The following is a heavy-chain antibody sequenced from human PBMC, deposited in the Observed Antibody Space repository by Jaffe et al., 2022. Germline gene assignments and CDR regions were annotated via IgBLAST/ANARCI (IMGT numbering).Heavy chain of an antibody. J-gene: IGHJ6*03. CDR1: GFTFGDYA. CDR2: IRSEAYGGTT. V-gene: IGHV3-49*04. Sequence: EVQLVESGGGLVQPGRSLRLSCTASGFTFGDYAMSWVRQAPGKGLEWVGFIRSEAYGGTTEYAASVKGRFTISRDDSKSIAYLQMNSLKAEDTAVYYCTRAFLRSHPYYYYYMDVWGKGTTVTVSS. CDR3: TRAFLRSHPYYYYYMDV.